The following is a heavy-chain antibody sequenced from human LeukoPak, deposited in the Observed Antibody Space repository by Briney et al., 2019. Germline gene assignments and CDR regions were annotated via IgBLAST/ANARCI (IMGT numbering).Heavy chain of an antibody. CDR3: ARNIGFLEWLFFDY. V-gene: IGHV4-61*02. CDR2: IYTSGST. CDR1: GGSISSGSYY. D-gene: IGHD3-3*02. J-gene: IGHJ4*02. Sequence: SQTLSLTCTVSGGSISSGSYYWSWIRQPAGKGLEWIGRIYTSGSTNYNPSLKSRVTISVDTSKNQFSLKLSSVTAADTAVYYCARNIGFLEWLFFDYWGQGTLVTVSS.